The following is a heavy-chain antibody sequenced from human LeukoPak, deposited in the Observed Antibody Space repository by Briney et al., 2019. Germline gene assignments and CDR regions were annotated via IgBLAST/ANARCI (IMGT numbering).Heavy chain of an antibody. CDR1: GGSISSSSYY. CDR3: ARGVAVAVVAY. Sequence: PSETLSLTCTVSGGSISSSSYYRGWIRQPPGKGLEWIGSIYYSGSTYYNPSLKSRVTISVDTSKNQFSLKLSSVTAADTAVYYCARGVAVAVVAYWGQGTLVTVSS. J-gene: IGHJ4*02. V-gene: IGHV4-39*07. D-gene: IGHD6-19*01. CDR2: IYYSGST.